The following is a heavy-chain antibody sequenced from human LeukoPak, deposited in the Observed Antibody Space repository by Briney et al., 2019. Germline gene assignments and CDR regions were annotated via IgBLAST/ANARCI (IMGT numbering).Heavy chain of an antibody. D-gene: IGHD3-9*01. Sequence: ASVKVSCKASGYTFTSYAMHWVRQAPGQRLEWMGWINAGNGNTKYSQKFQGRVTMTEDTSTDTAYMELSSLRSEDTAVYYCATGMNAILTGYYSSGAFDIWGQGTMVTVSS. CDR3: ATGMNAILTGYYSSGAFDI. J-gene: IGHJ3*02. CDR2: INAGNGNT. V-gene: IGHV1-3*01. CDR1: GYTFTSYA.